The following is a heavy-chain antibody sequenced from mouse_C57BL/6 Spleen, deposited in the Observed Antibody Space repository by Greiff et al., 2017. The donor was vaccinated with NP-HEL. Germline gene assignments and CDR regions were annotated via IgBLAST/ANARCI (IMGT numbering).Heavy chain of an antibody. CDR1: GFTFSSYA. CDR2: ISDGGSYT. V-gene: IGHV5-4*03. CDR3: ARLLGGAMDY. Sequence: EVKLVESGGGLVKPGGSLKLSCAASGFTFSSYAMSWVRQTPEKRLEWVATISDGGSYTYYPDNVKGRFTISRDNAKNNLYLQMSHLKSEDTAMYYCARLLGGAMDYWGQGTSVTVSS. J-gene: IGHJ4*01. D-gene: IGHD2-12*01.